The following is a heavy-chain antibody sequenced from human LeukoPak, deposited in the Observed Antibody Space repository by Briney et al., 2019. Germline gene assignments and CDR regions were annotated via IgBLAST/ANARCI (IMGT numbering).Heavy chain of an antibody. CDR2: ISGSGGST. V-gene: IGHV3-23*01. CDR1: GFTFSSYA. D-gene: IGHD6-19*01. Sequence: GGSLRLSCAASGFTFSSYAMSWVRQAPGKGLEWVSGISGSGGSTYYADSVKGRFTISRDNSKNTLYLQMNSLRTEGTALYYCAKRLGVGWTTGSHAFDIWGQGTMVTASS. J-gene: IGHJ3*02. CDR3: AKRLGVGWTTGSHAFDI.